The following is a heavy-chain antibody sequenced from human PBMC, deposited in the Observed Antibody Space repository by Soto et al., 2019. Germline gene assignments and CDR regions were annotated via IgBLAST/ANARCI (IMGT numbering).Heavy chain of an antibody. CDR1: GGLFSSYP. J-gene: IGHJ4*02. CDR3: ARGGSGYTWFTAF. CDR2: IIPVFQTA. V-gene: IGHV1-69*01. Sequence: QEQLVQSGAEVKKPGSSVKVSCKASGGLFSSYPISWVRQVPGQGREWMGGIIPVFQTAYDTQRFQGRVTITADESTNTAYMELSSLRSEDTAIYYCARGGSGYTWFTAFWGQGTLVTVSS. D-gene: IGHD3-22*01.